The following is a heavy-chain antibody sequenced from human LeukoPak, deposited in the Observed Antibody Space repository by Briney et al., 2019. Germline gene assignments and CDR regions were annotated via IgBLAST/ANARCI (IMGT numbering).Heavy chain of an antibody. CDR1: GFTFSDYY. CDR3: ARRGTTYCTVDSCHPNWFDP. Sequence: GGSLPLPCAASGFTFSDYYMTWMRQAPARGLEWISYINVCSSDTKYADSVKGRFTITRDNAKNSLYLRMNSLRAEDTAVYYCARRGTTYCTVDSCHPNWFDPWGEGTLVTVSS. CDR2: INVCSSDT. V-gene: IGHV3-11*03. D-gene: IGHD2-8*02. J-gene: IGHJ5*02.